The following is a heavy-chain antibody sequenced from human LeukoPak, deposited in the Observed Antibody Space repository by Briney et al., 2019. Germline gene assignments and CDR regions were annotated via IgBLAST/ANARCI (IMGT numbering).Heavy chain of an antibody. D-gene: IGHD2-21*02. V-gene: IGHV4-4*07. J-gene: IGHJ4*02. CDR2: IYSSGST. CDR1: GGSISNYY. CDR3: ARDSALGYCGGDCYPDY. Sequence: SETLSLTCTVSGGSISNYYWSWTRQPAGKGLEWIGRIYSSGSTNYNPSLKSRVTMSLDTSKNQFSLKLTSVTAADTAVYYCARDSALGYCGGDCYPDYWGQGTLVTVSS.